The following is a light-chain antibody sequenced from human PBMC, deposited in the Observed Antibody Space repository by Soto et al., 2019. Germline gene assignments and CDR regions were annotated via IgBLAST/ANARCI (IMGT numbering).Light chain of an antibody. CDR3: QQGHNWPLT. CDR2: GAS. J-gene: IGKJ2*01. CDR1: QSISSE. V-gene: IGKV3-15*01. Sequence: EIVMTQSPATLSASPGESATISCRASQSISSELAWYQQKPGQPPRLLIYGASTMDTGVPARFTGSGSGTDFTLTISRLQSEDFAVYYCQQGHNWPLTFGEGTRVEIK.